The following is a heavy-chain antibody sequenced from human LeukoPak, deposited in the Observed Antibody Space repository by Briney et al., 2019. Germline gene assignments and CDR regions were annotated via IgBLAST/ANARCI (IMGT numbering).Heavy chain of an antibody. J-gene: IGHJ4*02. V-gene: IGHV4-59*01. CDR2: FYNSGSS. CDR3: TRGAGWLIDY. Sequence: ASETLSLTCTVSGGSISDYYRGWIRQPPGKGLEWVGYFYNSGSSTYNPSLKSRVTISVDTSKEQFSLKVNSVTAADTAVYYCTRGAGWLIDYWGQGILVTVSS. CDR1: GGSISDYY. D-gene: IGHD3-16*01.